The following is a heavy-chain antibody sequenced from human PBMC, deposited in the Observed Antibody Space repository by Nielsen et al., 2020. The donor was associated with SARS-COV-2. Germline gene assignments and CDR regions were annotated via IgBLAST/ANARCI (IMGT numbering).Heavy chain of an antibody. J-gene: IGHJ4*02. V-gene: IGHV4-59*08. Sequence: SETLSLTCTVSGGSISDYYWSWIRQPPGKEPEWIGHIYYTGSTTYNSSLRGRITISVDTSKNQFSLRLSSVTAADTAVYYCARGRDISTAYFPLDYWGLGTLVTVSS. D-gene: IGHD3-9*01. CDR3: ARGRDISTAYFPLDY. CDR1: GGSISDYY. CDR2: IYYTGST.